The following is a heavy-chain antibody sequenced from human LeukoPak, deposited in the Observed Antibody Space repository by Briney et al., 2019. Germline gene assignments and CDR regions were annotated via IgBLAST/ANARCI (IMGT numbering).Heavy chain of an antibody. CDR1: GDSVSSNSAS. D-gene: IGHD7-27*01. Sequence: SQTLSLTCAISGDSVSSNSASWNWIRQSPSRGLEWLGKTYYRSKLYNDYAESVKSRITINPDTSKNQFSLQLQSVTPADTAVYYCARDTGESLTYFDYWGQGTLVTVSS. CDR3: ARDTGESLTYFDY. CDR2: TYYRSKLYN. V-gene: IGHV6-1*01. J-gene: IGHJ4*02.